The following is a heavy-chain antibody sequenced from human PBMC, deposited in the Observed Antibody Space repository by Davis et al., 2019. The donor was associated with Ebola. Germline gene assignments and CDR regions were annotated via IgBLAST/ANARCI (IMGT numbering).Heavy chain of an antibody. CDR3: ARSYYYYYYGMDV. CDR2: IYYSGST. CDR1: GGSISSSSYY. Sequence: PSETLSLTCTVSGGSISSSSYYWGWIRQPPGKGLEWIGSIYYSGSTYYNPSLKSRVTISVDTSKNQFSLKLSSVTAADTAVYYCARSYYYYYYGMDVWGQGTTVTVSS. J-gene: IGHJ6*02. V-gene: IGHV4-39*01.